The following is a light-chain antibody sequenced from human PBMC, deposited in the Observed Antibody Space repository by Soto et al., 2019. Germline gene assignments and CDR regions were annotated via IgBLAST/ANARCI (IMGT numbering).Light chain of an antibody. J-gene: IGLJ1*01. CDR2: GNS. V-gene: IGLV1-40*01. CDR3: QSYDSSLSGYV. Sequence: QSALTQPPPLSWAPGQRVTLSCTGSSSNIGAGYDVHWYQQLPGTAPKLLIYGNSNRPSGVPDRFSGSKSGTSASLAITGLQAEDEADYYCQSYDSSLSGYVFGTGTRXPS. CDR1: SSNIGAGYD.